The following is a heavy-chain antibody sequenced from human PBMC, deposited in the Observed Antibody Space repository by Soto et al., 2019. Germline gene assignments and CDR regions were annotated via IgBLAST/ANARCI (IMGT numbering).Heavy chain of an antibody. J-gene: IGHJ4*02. V-gene: IGHV3-23*01. CDR1: GFTVSSNY. D-gene: IGHD1-1*01. CDR3: AKLLNSARDY. CDR2: ISGSGPNT. Sequence: PVGPLTLSRAASGFTVSSNYMSWVRQAPGKGLEWVSAISGSGPNTYYADSVKGRFTISRDNSKNTLYLQMNSLRTEDTAVYYCAKLLNSARDYWGQGTLVTGSS.